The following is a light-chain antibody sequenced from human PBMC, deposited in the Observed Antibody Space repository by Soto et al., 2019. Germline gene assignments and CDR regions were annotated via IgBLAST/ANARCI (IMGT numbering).Light chain of an antibody. V-gene: IGKV3-20*01. CDR1: QSVSSSY. CDR3: QQYGSSPRT. J-gene: IGKJ1*01. Sequence: EIGLTQSPGTLSLSPGERATLSCRASQSVSSSYLAWYQQKPGQAPRLLIYDASSRATGIPARFSGSGSGTDFTLTISRLEPEDFAVDYCQQYGSSPRTFGQGTKVEVK. CDR2: DAS.